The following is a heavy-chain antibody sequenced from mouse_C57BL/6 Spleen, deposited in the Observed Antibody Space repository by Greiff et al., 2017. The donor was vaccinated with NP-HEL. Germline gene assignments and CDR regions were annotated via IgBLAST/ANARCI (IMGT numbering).Heavy chain of an antibody. D-gene: IGHD1-1*01. CDR3: ARIYYYGSSHSFYAMDY. CDR2: IDPEDGET. Sequence: EVQLQQSGAELVKPGASVKLSCTASGFNIQDYYMHWVKQRTEQGLAWIGRIDPEDGETKYAPKFQGKATITADTSSNPAYLQLSSLTSEDTAVYYCARIYYYGSSHSFYAMDYWGQGTSVTVSS. V-gene: IGHV14-2*01. J-gene: IGHJ4*01. CDR1: GFNIQDYY.